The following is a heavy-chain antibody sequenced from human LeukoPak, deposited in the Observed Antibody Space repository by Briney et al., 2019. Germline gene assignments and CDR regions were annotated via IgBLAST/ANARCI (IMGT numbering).Heavy chain of an antibody. CDR3: ARVYGSSYYFDY. Sequence: PGGSLRLSCAASGFTLSSYYMSWVRQAPGRGLEWISVIYNGGSTHYADSGKGRFASSRDNSKNTLDLEMNSLRAEDTAIYYCARVYGSSYYFDYWGQGTLVTVSS. CDR2: IYNGGST. CDR1: GFTLSSYY. J-gene: IGHJ4*02. V-gene: IGHV3-66*01. D-gene: IGHD2-15*01.